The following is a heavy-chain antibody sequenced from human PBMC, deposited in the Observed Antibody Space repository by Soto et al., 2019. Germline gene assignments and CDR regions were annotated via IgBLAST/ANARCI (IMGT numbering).Heavy chain of an antibody. J-gene: IGHJ4*02. CDR1: GFTFSTHS. CDR3: VGEVRFQLIY. CDR2: ITSSSVIM. D-gene: IGHD2-2*01. V-gene: IGHV3-48*01. Sequence: EVQLVESGGGLVQPGGSLRLSCAASGFTFSTHSMNWVRQAPGKGLEWISYITSSSVIMYADSVKGRFTISRDNAKNSLYLQMNSLRVEDTAVYFCVGEVRFQLIYWGQGTLVTVSS.